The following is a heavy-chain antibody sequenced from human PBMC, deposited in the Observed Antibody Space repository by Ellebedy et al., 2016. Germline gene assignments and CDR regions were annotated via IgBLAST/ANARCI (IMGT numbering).Heavy chain of an antibody. V-gene: IGHV3-30-3*01. J-gene: IGHJ6*02. Sequence: GGSLRLXXAASGLTVSNSAKHWVRQAPGQGLEREAVISYDVGNTYYADSVKGRFTISTDNSTNTLYLQMNNLRVEDTAVYYCARAPVPAANYYYYGMDVWGQGTTVTVSS. CDR2: ISYDVGNT. CDR3: ARAPVPAANYYYYGMDV. CDR1: GLTVSNSA. D-gene: IGHD2-2*01.